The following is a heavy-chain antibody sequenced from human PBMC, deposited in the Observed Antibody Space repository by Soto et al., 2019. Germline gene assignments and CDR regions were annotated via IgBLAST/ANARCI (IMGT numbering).Heavy chain of an antibody. Sequence: QVQLVQSGAEVKKPGSSVKVSCKASGGTFSRYAITWVRQAPGQGLEWMGGIIPIFGTANYAQKFQGRVTITADESTSTAYMELSSLSSEDMAVFYSATTEMGNYYYGLDVWGQGTTVTVSS. V-gene: IGHV1-69*12. CDR1: GGTFSRYA. D-gene: IGHD7-27*01. CDR3: ATTEMGNYYYGLDV. J-gene: IGHJ6*02. CDR2: IIPIFGTA.